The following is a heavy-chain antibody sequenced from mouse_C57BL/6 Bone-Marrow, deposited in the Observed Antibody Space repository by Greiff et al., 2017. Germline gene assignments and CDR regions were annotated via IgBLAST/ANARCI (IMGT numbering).Heavy chain of an antibody. D-gene: IGHD1-1*01. V-gene: IGHV1-64*01. CDR2: IHPNSGST. CDR3: ARGITTVVNYYSMDY. CDR1: GYTFTSYW. J-gene: IGHJ4*01. Sequence: QVQLQQPGAELVKPGASVKLSCKASGYTFTSYWMHWVKQRPGQGLEWIGMIHPNSGSTNYNEKFKSKATLTIDKSSSTAYMQLSSLTSEDSAVYYCARGITTVVNYYSMDYWGQGTSVTVSS.